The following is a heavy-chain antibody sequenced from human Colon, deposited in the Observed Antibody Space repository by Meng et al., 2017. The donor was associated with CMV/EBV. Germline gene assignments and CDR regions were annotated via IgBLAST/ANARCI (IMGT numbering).Heavy chain of an antibody. CDR3: VIESTTNGMDV. J-gene: IGHJ6*04. V-gene: IGHV1-8*01. CDR1: GYIFISYD. Sequence: ASVKVSCKTSGYIFISYDINWVRQAAGQGLEWMGWMNPNTGDTGYAQKFQGRVTMTGNTSISTAYMDVSSLRSEDTAVYYCVIESTTNGMDVWGKGTTVTVSS. D-gene: IGHD2/OR15-2a*01. CDR2: MNPNTGDT.